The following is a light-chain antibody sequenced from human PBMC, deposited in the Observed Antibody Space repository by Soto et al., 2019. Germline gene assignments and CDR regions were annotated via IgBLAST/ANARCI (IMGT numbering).Light chain of an antibody. Sequence: QSVRTQPASVSGSPGQSITISCTGTSSDIGGYDYVSWYQQYPGKAPKLMIYDVSNRPSGVSDRFSGSKSANTASLTISGLQAEDEADYYSNSYTTSSSLYVFGTMTKVTDL. CDR1: SSDIGGYDY. CDR2: DVS. V-gene: IGLV2-14*01. CDR3: NSYTTSSSLYV. J-gene: IGLJ1*01.